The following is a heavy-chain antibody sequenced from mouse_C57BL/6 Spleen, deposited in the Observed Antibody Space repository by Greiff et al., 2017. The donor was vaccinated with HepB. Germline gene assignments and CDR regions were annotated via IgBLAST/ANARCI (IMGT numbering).Heavy chain of an antibody. V-gene: IGHV1-52*01. CDR3: ARGGTTVVEGFDY. CDR2: IDPSDSET. CDR1: GYTFTSYW. D-gene: IGHD1-1*01. Sequence: QVQLQQSGAELVRPGSSVKLSCKASGYTFTSYWMHWVKQRPIQGLEWIGNIDPSDSETHYNQKFKNKATLTVDKSSSTAYMQLSSLTSEDSAVYYCARGGTTVVEGFDYWGQGTTLTVSS. J-gene: IGHJ2*01.